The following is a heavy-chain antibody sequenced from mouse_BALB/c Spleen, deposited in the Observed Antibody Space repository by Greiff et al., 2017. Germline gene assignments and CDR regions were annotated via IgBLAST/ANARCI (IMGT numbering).Heavy chain of an antibody. V-gene: IGHV5-15*02. Sequence: EVQRVESGGGLVQPGGSLKLSCAASGFTFSDYGMAWVRQAPGKGPEWVAFISNLAYSIYYAATVTGRFTISRENAKNTLYLEMSSLRSEDTAMYYCAREGYGYWLAYWGQGTLVTVSA. CDR1: GFTFSDYG. J-gene: IGHJ3*01. CDR3: AREGYGYWLAY. CDR2: ISNLAYSI. D-gene: IGHD1-2*01.